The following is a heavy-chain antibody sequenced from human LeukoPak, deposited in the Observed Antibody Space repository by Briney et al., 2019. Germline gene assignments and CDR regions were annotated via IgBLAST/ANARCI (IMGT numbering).Heavy chain of an antibody. D-gene: IGHD6-13*01. CDR1: GGSISSSSYY. J-gene: IGHJ4*02. V-gene: IGHV4-39*01. Sequence: PSETLSLTCTVSGGSISSSSYYWGWIRQPPGKGLEWIGSIYYSGSTYYNPSLKSRVTISVDTSKNQFSLKLSSVTAADTAVYYCARHGGYCSSWYFYWGQGTLVTVSS. CDR3: ARHGGYCSSWYFY. CDR2: IYYSGST.